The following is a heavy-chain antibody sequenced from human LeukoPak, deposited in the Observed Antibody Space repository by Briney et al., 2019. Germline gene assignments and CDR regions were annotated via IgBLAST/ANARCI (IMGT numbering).Heavy chain of an antibody. D-gene: IGHD6-13*01. V-gene: IGHV3-23*01. J-gene: IGHJ4*02. CDR3: GKAESSSSTPGPGRFDY. CDR1: LFTSNNFA. CDR2: IRANGVGT. Sequence: GGPVSLLCAPSLFTSNNFAMGWVREAPGEGVGGVSDIRANGVGTYYAGSVKGRFTISRDSPKNMLYLQMNSLRAEDTAVYFCGKAESSSSTPGPGRFDYRCQGTLVTVSS.